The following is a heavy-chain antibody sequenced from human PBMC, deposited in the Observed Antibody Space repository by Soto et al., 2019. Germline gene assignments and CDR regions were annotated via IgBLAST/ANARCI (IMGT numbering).Heavy chain of an antibody. CDR3: GSVGVGHGYFDL. V-gene: IGHV3-74*01. Sequence: EVQLVESGGGLVQPGGSLRLSCAASGFTFSAYWMHWVRQAPGEGLVWVSRITFDGSTTSYADSVRGRFTISRDNAKNTLYLQMNRLRAEDTAVYYCGSVGVGHGYFDLWGRGTMVTVSS. D-gene: IGHD3-10*01. CDR1: GFTFSAYW. J-gene: IGHJ2*01. CDR2: ITFDGSTT.